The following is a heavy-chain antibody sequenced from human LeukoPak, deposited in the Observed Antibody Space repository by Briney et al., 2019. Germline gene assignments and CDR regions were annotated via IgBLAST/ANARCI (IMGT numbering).Heavy chain of an antibody. V-gene: IGHV4-59*01. CDR1: GGSISSYY. Sequence: SETLSLTCTVSGGSISSYYWSWVRQPPGKGLEWGGYIYYSGSTNYNPSLKSRVTISVDTSKNQFSLKLSSVTAADTAVYYCASSDLDILTGYYRGFFDYWGQGTLVTVSS. CDR2: IYYSGST. CDR3: ASSDLDILTGYYRGFFDY. D-gene: IGHD3-9*01. J-gene: IGHJ4*02.